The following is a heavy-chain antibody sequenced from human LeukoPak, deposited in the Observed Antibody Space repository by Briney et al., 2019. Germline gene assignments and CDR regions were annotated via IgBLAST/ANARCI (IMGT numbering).Heavy chain of an antibody. CDR3: ARETYDSSGSPPRSFDL. V-gene: IGHV4-59*01. CDR1: GGSISSYY. J-gene: IGHJ2*01. D-gene: IGHD3-22*01. CDR2: IHNSGST. Sequence: SETLSLTCTVSGGSISSYYWSWIRQPPGKGLEWIGYIHNSGSTNYNPSLKSRVTISVDTSKNQFSLKLSSVTAADPAVYYCARETYDSSGSPPRSFDLWGRGTLVTVSS.